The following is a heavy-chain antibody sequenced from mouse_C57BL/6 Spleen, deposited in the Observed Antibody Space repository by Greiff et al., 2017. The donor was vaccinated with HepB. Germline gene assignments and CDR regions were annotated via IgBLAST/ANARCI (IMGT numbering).Heavy chain of an antibody. V-gene: IGHV1-26*01. CDR3: ARSRINTDY. Sequence: EVQLQQSGPELVKPGASVKISCKASGYTFTDYYMNWVKQSHGKSLEWIGDINPNNGGTSYNQKFKGKATLTVDKSSSTAYMEHRSLTSADSAVYYCARSRINTDYWGQGTTLTVSS. D-gene: IGHD5-1-1*01. CDR2: INPNNGGT. J-gene: IGHJ2*01. CDR1: GYTFTDYY.